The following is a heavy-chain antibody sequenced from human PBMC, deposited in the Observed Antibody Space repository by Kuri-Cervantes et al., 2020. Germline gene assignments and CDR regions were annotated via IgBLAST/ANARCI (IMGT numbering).Heavy chain of an antibody. J-gene: IGHJ4*02. CDR3: ARGRQWLIDY. CDR1: GFTFSSYS. Sequence: GESLKISCAASGFTFSSYSINWVRQAPGKRLEWVSSISSSSSYIYYEDSVKGRFTISRDNAKNSLYLQRNILRAEDTAVYYCARGRQWLIDYWGQGTLVTVSS. D-gene: IGHD6-19*01. V-gene: IGHV3-21*01. CDR2: ISSSSSYI.